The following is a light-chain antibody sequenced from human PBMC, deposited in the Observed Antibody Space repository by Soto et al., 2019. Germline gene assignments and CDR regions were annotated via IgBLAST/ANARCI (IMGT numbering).Light chain of an antibody. V-gene: IGKV3D-15*01. CDR3: QQYNNWPHSIT. Sequence: EIVLTQSPGTLSLSPGERSTLSCMAIQSISSSYLAWYQQKPGQAPRLLIYGATSRATGIPARLSGSGSGTEFTRTISSLQSVEFAVYYCQQYNNWPHSITFGQGTRLEIK. J-gene: IGKJ5*01. CDR1: QSISSSY. CDR2: GAT.